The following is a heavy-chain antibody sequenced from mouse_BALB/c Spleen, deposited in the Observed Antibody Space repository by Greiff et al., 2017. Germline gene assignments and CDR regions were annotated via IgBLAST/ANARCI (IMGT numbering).Heavy chain of an antibody. J-gene: IGHJ4*01. D-gene: IGHD2-4*01. V-gene: IGHV1-4*01. Sequence: QVQLQQSGAELARPGASVKMSCKASGYTFTSYTVHWVKQRPGQGLEWIGYINPSSGYTNYNQKFKDKATLTADKSSSTAYMQLSSLTSEDSAVYYCARSTMITTYAMDYWGQGTSVTVSS. CDR2: INPSSGYT. CDR3: ARSTMITTYAMDY. CDR1: GYTFTSYT.